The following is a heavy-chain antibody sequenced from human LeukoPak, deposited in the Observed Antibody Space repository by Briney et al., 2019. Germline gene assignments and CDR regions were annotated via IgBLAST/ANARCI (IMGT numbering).Heavy chain of an antibody. Sequence: GGSLRLSCAASGFTVSSSYMTWVRQAPGKGLEWVSVIYSGGNTYYADSVKGRFTISRDNSKNTLYLQMNSLRVEDTAVYYCARHREDSINSYDYWGQGTLVTVPS. D-gene: IGHD2/OR15-2a*01. J-gene: IGHJ4*02. CDR3: ARHREDSINSYDY. V-gene: IGHV3-53*01. CDR1: GFTVSSSY. CDR2: IYSGGNT.